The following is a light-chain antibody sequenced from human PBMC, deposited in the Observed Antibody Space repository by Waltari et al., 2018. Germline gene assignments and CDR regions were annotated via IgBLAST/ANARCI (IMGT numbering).Light chain of an antibody. J-gene: IGLJ2*01. Sequence: QSGLTQPASMSGSPGQSISISCSGSGSDIGPSRFVSWYQQFPGSPPKLLIYDGSHRPSGISDRFSGSTSGYKASLTITNLQIEDEADYFCSSYSNDHTVIFGAGTRLTVL. CDR1: GSDIGPSRF. CDR3: SSYSNDHTVI. CDR2: DGS. V-gene: IGLV2-14*03.